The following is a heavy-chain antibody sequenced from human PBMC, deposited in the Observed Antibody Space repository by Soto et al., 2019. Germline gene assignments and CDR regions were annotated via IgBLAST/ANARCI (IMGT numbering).Heavy chain of an antibody. CDR2: ISGSGDDT. CDR1: GCNFSSYA. D-gene: IGHD6-13*01. V-gene: IGHV3-23*01. J-gene: IGHJ6*02. CDR3: ARVVSAGTLYGMDV. Sequence: GGFLRLCCAVSGCNFSSYAMRCVRQAPGKGLEWVSAISGSGDDTHYADSVKGRFTISRDNSKNTLYLQVNSLRAEDTAIYYCARVVSAGTLYGMDVWGQGTTVTVSS.